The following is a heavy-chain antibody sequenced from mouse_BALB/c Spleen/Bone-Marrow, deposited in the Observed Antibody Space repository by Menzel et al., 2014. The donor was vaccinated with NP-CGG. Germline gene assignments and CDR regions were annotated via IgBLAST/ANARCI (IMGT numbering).Heavy chain of an antibody. CDR2: IDXXXGGT. Sequence: EXQLQQSGPELVKPGASVKVSCKASGYSFTDXNXYWVXQSXXXXXXWXXXIDXXXGGTSYNQKFKGKATLTVDKSSSTAFMHLNSLTSEDSAVYYCARAYYGNFYYAMDYWGQGTSVTVSS. V-gene: IGHV1S135*01. D-gene: IGHD2-10*01. CDR3: ARAYYGNFYYAMDY. J-gene: IGHJ4*01. CDR1: GYSFTDXN.